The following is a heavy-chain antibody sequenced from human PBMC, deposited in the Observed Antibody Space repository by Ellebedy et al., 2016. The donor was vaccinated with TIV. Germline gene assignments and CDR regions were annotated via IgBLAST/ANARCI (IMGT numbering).Heavy chain of an antibody. CDR3: ARVPLVRGASVENYYYYLDV. Sequence: SQTLSLTCAISGDTVPSNSAAWNWIRQSPSRGLEWLGRTYYRSKWYNDYAVSVKSRITINPDTSKNQFSLQLNSVTPEDTAVYYCARVPLVRGASVENYYYYLDVWGKGTTVTVSS. V-gene: IGHV6-1*01. D-gene: IGHD3-10*02. J-gene: IGHJ6*03. CDR1: GDTVPSNSAA. CDR2: TYYRSKWYN.